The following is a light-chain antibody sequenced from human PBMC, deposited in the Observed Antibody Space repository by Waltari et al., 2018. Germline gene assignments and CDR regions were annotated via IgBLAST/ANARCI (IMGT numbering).Light chain of an antibody. J-gene: IGLJ2*01. CDR3: QAWDSGPAV. CDR1: KLGTKY. Sequence: SFDLTQPPSVSASPGQTATITCSGDKLGTKYAYWYQQKSGQSPVLVIYEDTKRPSGIPERFSGSNSGNTVTLTISGTQPMDEADYYCQAWDSGPAVFGGGTKLTVL. V-gene: IGLV3-1*01. CDR2: EDT.